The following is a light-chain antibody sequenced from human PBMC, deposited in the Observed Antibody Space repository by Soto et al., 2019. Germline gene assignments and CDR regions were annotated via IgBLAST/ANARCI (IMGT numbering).Light chain of an antibody. V-gene: IGLV1-44*01. Sequence: QAVVTQPPSASGTPGQTVTISCSGSRSNVGRNAVSWYQQVPGMAPKLLVFSTNKRPSGVPDRFSGSASGASASLAISGLQSEDEADYYCAAWDDTLNGPLFGGGTKVTVL. J-gene: IGLJ2*01. CDR1: RSNVGRNA. CDR3: AAWDDTLNGPL. CDR2: STN.